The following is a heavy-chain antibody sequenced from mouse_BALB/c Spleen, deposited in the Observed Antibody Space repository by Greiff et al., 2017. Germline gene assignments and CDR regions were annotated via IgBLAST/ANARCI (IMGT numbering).Heavy chain of an antibody. Sequence: EVKLVESGGGLVKPGGSLKLSCAASGFTFSSYAMSWVRQTPEKRLEWVATISSGGSYTYYPDSVKGRFTISRDNAKNTLYLQMSSLRSEDTAMYYCARHTYDYEGWYFDVWGAGTTVTVSS. V-gene: IGHV5-9-3*01. J-gene: IGHJ1*01. CDR2: ISSGGSYT. CDR3: ARHTYDYEGWYFDV. CDR1: GFTFSSYA. D-gene: IGHD2-4*01.